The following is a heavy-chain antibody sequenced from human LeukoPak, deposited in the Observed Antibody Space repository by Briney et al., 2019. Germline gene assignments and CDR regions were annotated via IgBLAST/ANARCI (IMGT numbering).Heavy chain of an antibody. CDR2: IYYSGSV. V-gene: IGHV4-28*05. Sequence: SETLSLTCAVSGYSISSSNYWAWIRQPPGKGLEWIGHIYYSGSVYYNPSLKSRVTMSVDTSKNQFSLKLSSVTAVDTAVYYCARKATTGPTKAAFDIWGQGTMVTVSS. D-gene: IGHD4-17*01. CDR1: GYSISSSNY. J-gene: IGHJ3*02. CDR3: ARKATTGPTKAAFDI.